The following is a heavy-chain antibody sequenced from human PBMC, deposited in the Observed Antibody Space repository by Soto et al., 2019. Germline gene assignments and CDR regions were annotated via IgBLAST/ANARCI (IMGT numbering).Heavy chain of an antibody. Sequence: VQLLESGGGLVQPGGSLRLSCAASGFSFNSYVMAWVRQTPGKGLEWVSAMTSGGDTYYPDSVKGRFTISRDNSENTLYLQMNSLRAEDTAVYYCAKASGSSWPYYFDSWGQGTLVTVSS. CDR1: GFSFNSYV. D-gene: IGHD6-13*01. CDR2: MTSGGDT. J-gene: IGHJ4*02. V-gene: IGHV3-23*01. CDR3: AKASGSSWPYYFDS.